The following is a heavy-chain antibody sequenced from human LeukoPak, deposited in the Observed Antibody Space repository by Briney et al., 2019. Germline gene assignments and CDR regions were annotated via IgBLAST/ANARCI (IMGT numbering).Heavy chain of an antibody. V-gene: IGHV1-18*01. CDR3: ARDPYYDFWSGFMARRIYYYYMDV. CDR2: ISAYNGNT. CDR1: GYTFTSYG. D-gene: IGHD3-3*01. J-gene: IGHJ6*03. Sequence: ASVKVSCKASGYTFTSYGISWVRQAPGQGLEWMGWISAYNGNTNYARKLQGRVTMTTDTSTSTAYMELRSLRSDDTAVYYCARDPYYDFWSGFMARRIYYYYMDVWGKGTTVTVSS.